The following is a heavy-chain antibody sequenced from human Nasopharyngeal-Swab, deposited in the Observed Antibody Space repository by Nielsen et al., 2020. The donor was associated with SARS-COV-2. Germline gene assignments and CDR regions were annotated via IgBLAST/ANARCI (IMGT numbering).Heavy chain of an antibody. D-gene: IGHD3-9*01. CDR3: AKDFGTYYDILTGRTYYYYYMDV. V-gene: IGHV3-43*02. Sequence: WIRQPPGKGLEWVSLISGDGGSTYYADSVKGRFTISRDNSKNSLYLQMNSRRTEDTALYYCAKDFGTYYDILTGRTYYYYYMDVWGKGTTVTVSS. J-gene: IGHJ6*03. CDR2: ISGDGGST.